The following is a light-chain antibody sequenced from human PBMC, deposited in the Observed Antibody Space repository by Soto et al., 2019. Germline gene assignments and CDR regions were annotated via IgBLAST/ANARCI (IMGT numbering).Light chain of an antibody. CDR1: QSVGSY. J-gene: IGKJ2*01. CDR3: QQYCSSPYT. Sequence: EIVLTQSPGTLSLSPGERATLPCRASQSVGSYLAWYQQRPGQAPRLLISGASTRATGIPDRFSGSGSGTDFTLTISRLEPEDFAVYYCQQYCSSPYTFGQGTHLQIK. V-gene: IGKV3-20*01. CDR2: GAS.